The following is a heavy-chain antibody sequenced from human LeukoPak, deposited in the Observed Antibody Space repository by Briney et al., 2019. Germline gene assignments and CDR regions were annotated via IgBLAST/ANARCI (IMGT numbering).Heavy chain of an antibody. V-gene: IGHV3-23*01. D-gene: IGHD5-12*01. J-gene: IGHJ4*02. CDR3: ARDPDPRLKYYFDY. CDR2: ISGSGGST. Sequence: RSGGSLRLSCAASGFTFSSYAMTWVRQAPGKGLEWVSAISGSGGSTYYADSVKGRFTISRDNSKNTLYLQMNSLRAEDTAVYYCARDPDPRLKYYFDYWGQGTLVTVSS. CDR1: GFTFSSYA.